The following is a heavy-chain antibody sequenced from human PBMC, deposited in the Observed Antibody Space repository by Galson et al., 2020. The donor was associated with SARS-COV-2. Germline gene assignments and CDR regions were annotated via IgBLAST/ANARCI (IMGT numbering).Heavy chain of an antibody. Sequence: AESLRLSCAASGFTFSNTAMSWVRQAPAKGLEWGTAIGGRGGSTYYADSVKGRFTISRDNSKNTLYLKMNSLMAEDTAVYYCAKRDDSSGYLDYFDYGGQGALVTVSS. V-gene: IGHV3-23*01. D-gene: IGHD3-22*01. J-gene: IGHJ4*02. CDR3: AKRDDSSGYLDYFDY. CDR1: GFTFSNTA. CDR2: IGGRGGST.